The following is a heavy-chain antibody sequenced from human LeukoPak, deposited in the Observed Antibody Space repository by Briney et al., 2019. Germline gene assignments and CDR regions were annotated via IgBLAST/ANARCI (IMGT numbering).Heavy chain of an antibody. CDR2: LDPEDGET. CDR3: ATLCVGELRTYVYDAFDI. CDR1: GYTLTELS. V-gene: IGHV1-24*01. D-gene: IGHD1-26*01. J-gene: IGHJ3*02. Sequence: ASVKVSCKVSGYTLTELSMHWVRQAPGKGLDWMGGLDPEDGETMYAQKFQGRVTMIEDTSTDTAYMELSSLRSEDTAVYYCATLCVGELRTYVYDAFDIWGQGTMVTVSS.